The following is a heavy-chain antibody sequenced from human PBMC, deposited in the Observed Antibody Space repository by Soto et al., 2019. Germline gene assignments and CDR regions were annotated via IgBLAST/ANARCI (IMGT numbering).Heavy chain of an antibody. Sequence: QVQLVQSGAEVKKPGASVKVSCKASGYTFTSYAMHWVRQAPGQRLEWMGWINAGNGNTKYSQKFQGRVTITRDTSATTAYMDLSSLRSEDTDVYYCALNFGYSYGYQYDFDYWGQGTLVTVPS. V-gene: IGHV1-3*01. J-gene: IGHJ4*02. CDR2: INAGNGNT. CDR3: ALNFGYSYGYQYDFDY. CDR1: GYTFTSYA. D-gene: IGHD5-18*01.